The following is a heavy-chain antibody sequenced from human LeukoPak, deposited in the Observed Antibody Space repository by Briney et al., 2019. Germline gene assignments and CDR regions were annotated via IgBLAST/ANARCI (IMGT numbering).Heavy chain of an antibody. D-gene: IGHD1-26*01. CDR1: GYTFTSYG. Sequence: ASVKVSCTASGYTFTSYGISWVRQAPGQGLEWMGWISAYNGNTNYAQKFQGRVTMTEDTSTDTAYMELSSLRSEDTAVYYCATISGSYYFDYWGQGTLVTVSS. V-gene: IGHV1-18*01. J-gene: IGHJ4*02. CDR3: ATISGSYYFDY. CDR2: ISAYNGNT.